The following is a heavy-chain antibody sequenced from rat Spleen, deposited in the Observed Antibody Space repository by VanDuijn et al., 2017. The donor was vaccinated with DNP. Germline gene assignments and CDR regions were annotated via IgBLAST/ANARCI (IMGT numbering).Heavy chain of an antibody. V-gene: IGHV5-58*01. CDR2: INTDGDTT. CDR3: ASSYFYDGTYYPFTY. Sequence: EVQLVETGGGLVQPGRSLKLSCVASGFTFSGYWMYWIRQAPGKGLEWVASINTDGDTTYYPDSLKGRFTVSRDNTKSTLYLQMDSLKSEDTATYYCASSYFYDGTYYPFTYWGQGTLVTVSS. J-gene: IGHJ3*01. CDR1: GFTFSGYW. D-gene: IGHD1-12*02.